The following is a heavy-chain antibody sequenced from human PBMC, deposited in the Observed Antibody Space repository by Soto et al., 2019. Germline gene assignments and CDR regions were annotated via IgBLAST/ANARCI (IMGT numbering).Heavy chain of an antibody. CDR1: GFTVSSNY. CDR2: IYSGGST. Sequence: PGGSLRLSCAASGFTVSSNYMSWVRQAPGKGLEWVSVIYSGGSTYYADSVKGGFTISRDNSKNTLYLQMNSLRAEDTAVYYCARVVAASRKYYFDYRGQGTLVTVSS. J-gene: IGHJ4*02. V-gene: IGHV3-66*01. D-gene: IGHD2-15*01. CDR3: ARVVAASRKYYFDY.